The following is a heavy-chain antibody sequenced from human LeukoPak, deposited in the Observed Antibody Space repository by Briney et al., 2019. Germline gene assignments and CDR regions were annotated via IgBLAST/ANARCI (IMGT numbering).Heavy chain of an antibody. V-gene: IGHV4-59*12. CDR2: IYYSGST. D-gene: IGHD3-22*01. CDR3: ARGKYYYGRSGYYPRVPYLDY. CDR1: GGSISSYY. J-gene: IGHJ4*02. Sequence: SETLSLTCTVSGGSISSYYWSWIRQPPGKGLEWIGYIYYSGSTNYNPSLKSRVTISVDTSKNQFSLKLNSVTAADTAVYYCARGKYYYGRSGYYPRVPYLDYWGQGTLVTVSS.